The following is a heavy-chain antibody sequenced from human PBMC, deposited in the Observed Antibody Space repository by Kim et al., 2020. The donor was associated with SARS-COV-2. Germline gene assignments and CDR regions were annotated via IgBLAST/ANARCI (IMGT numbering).Heavy chain of an antibody. J-gene: IGHJ4*02. V-gene: IGHV1-46*01. CDR3: ARVAVSGPESPAFFDF. CDR1: GYTFTTYY. CDR2: IDPTGGRT. Sequence: ASVKVSCKASGYTFTTYYMHWVRQAPGQGLEWMGIIDPTGGRTSYAQKFQGRVTVTRDTSTSTVYMTLSSLRSEDTAVYYCARVAVSGPESPAFFDFWGQGTLVTVSS. D-gene: IGHD6-19*01.